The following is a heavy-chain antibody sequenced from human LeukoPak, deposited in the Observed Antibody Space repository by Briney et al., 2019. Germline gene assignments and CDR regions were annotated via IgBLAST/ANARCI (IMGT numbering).Heavy chain of an antibody. D-gene: IGHD4-17*01. J-gene: IGHJ6*03. Sequence: SETLSLTCTVSDDSITMYYWTWIRQPPGKGLEWIGYVDHTGSTNFNPSLNGRVSISRDTSKNLFSLRLRSVTAADTAVYYCARVINGATVTKRKNYYYYMDVWGKGTTVTVSS. CDR3: ARVINGATVTKRKNYYYYMDV. CDR1: DDSITMYY. V-gene: IGHV4-59*01. CDR2: VDHTGST.